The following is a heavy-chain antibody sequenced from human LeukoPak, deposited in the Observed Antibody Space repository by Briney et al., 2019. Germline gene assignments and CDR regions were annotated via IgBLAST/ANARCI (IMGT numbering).Heavy chain of an antibody. CDR3: ARGLNDSWTGENY. V-gene: IGHV4-34*01. J-gene: IGHJ4*02. Sequence: PSETLSLTCAVYDGSFSGYYWSWIRQPPGKGLEWIGEIKHSGSTNYNPSLKSRVTISLDTSKSQFSLKVRYVTAADTAVYYCARGLNDSWTGENYWGQGTLVTVSS. D-gene: IGHD3-3*01. CDR1: DGSFSGYY. CDR2: IKHSGST.